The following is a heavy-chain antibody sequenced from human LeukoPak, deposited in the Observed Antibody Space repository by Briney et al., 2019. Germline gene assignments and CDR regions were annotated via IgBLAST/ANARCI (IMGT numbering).Heavy chain of an antibody. Sequence: ASVKVSCKASGYTFTTCGISWVRQAPGQGLEWMGWISVYSGNTKYAQKLQGRVTMTTDTSTSTAYMELRSLRSDDTAVYYCARVGGYYDSSGPWVYYMDVWGKGTTVTVSS. CDR1: GYTFTTCG. V-gene: IGHV1-18*01. D-gene: IGHD3-22*01. J-gene: IGHJ6*03. CDR3: ARVGGYYDSSGPWVYYMDV. CDR2: ISVYSGNT.